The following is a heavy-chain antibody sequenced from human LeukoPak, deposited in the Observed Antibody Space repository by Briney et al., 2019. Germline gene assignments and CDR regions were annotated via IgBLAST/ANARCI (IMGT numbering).Heavy chain of an antibody. CDR1: GGSISSGGYS. CDR2: IYNSGNT. J-gene: IGHJ4*02. D-gene: IGHD3-22*01. Sequence: SETLSLTCAVSGGSISSGGYSWGWIRQPPGKGLEWIGDIYNSGNTYYNPSLESRVTISVDTSKNLLSLKLSSATAADTAVYYCARGMITKILVVDPFDYWGQGRLVTVSS. CDR3: ARGMITKILVVDPFDY. V-gene: IGHV4-39*01.